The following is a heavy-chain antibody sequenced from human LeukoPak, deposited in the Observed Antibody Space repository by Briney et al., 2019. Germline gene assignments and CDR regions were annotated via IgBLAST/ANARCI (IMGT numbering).Heavy chain of an antibody. V-gene: IGHV4-30-2*01. D-gene: IGHD4-11*01. J-gene: IGHJ6*02. Sequence: SQTLSLTCAVSGGSISSGGYSWSWIRQPPGKGLEWIGYIYHSGSTYYNPSLKSRVTISVDRSKNQFSLKLSSVTAADTAVYYCARGNSNYYYYGMDVWGQGITVTVSS. CDR2: IYHSGST. CDR1: GGSISSGGYS. CDR3: ARGNSNYYYYGMDV.